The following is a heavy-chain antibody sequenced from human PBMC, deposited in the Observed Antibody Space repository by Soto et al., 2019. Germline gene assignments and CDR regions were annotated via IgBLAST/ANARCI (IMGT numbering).Heavy chain of an antibody. D-gene: IGHD6-6*01. J-gene: IGHJ4*02. CDR2: ISYDGSNK. CDR1: GFTFSSYA. CDR3: ARALAARPVGAFDY. Sequence: ESGGGVVQPGRSLRLSCAASGFTFSSYAMHWVRQAPGKGLEWVAVISYDGSNKYYADSVKGRFTISRDNSKNTLYLQMNSLRAEDTAVYYCARALAARPVGAFDYWGQGTLVTVSS. V-gene: IGHV3-30-3*01.